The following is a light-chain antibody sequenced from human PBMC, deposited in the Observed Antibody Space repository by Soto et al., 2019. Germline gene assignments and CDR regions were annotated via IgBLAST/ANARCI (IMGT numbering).Light chain of an antibody. CDR3: QQYGSSPWT. CDR1: QSASSS. V-gene: IGKV3-20*01. Sequence: TQSPSTLSASVGDRVTITCRASQSASSSLAWYQQKPGQAPRLLIYGASSRATGIPDRFSGSGSGTDFTLTISRLEPEDFAVYYCQQYGSSPWTFGQGTKVDI. CDR2: GAS. J-gene: IGKJ1*01.